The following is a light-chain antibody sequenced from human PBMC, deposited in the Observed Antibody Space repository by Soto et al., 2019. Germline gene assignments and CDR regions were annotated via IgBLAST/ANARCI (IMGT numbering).Light chain of an antibody. CDR2: DAS. V-gene: IGKV3-20*01. CDR3: QQYGSSPPT. Sequence: DTVLTQSPGTLSLSPVERGSLSCRASQSISTYLAWFQQKPGQAPRLLIYDASSRATGIPDRFTGSGSGTDFTLTISRLEPEDIAVYYCQQYGSSPPTFGQGTKLEIK. CDR1: QSISTY. J-gene: IGKJ2*01.